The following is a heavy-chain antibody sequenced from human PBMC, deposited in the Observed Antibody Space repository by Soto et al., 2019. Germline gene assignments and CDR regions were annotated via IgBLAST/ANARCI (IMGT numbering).Heavy chain of an antibody. CDR3: ARVSHDFWSGYPPPVFGMDV. CDR2: IYYSGST. J-gene: IGHJ6*02. V-gene: IGHV4-30-4*01. D-gene: IGHD3-3*01. Sequence: PSETLSLTCTVSGGPISSGDYYWSWIPQPTGKGLEWIGYIYYSGSTYYNPSLKSRVTISVDTSKNQFSLKLSSVTAADTAVYYCARVSHDFWSGYPPPVFGMDVWGQGTTVTAP. CDR1: GGPISSGDYY.